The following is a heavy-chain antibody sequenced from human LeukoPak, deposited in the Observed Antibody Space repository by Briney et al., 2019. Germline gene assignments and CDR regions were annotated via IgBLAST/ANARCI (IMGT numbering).Heavy chain of an antibody. D-gene: IGHD3-22*01. V-gene: IGHV3-23*01. CDR1: GFTFSSYA. CDR3: AKDTRITMIVVVTYFDY. CDR2: ISGSGGST. J-gene: IGHJ4*02. Sequence: PGGTLRLSCAASGFTFSSYAMSWVRQAPGKGLEWVSAISGSGGSTYYADSVKGRFTISRDNSKSTLYLQMNSLRAEDTAVYYCAKDTRITMIVVVTYFDYWGQGTLVTVSS.